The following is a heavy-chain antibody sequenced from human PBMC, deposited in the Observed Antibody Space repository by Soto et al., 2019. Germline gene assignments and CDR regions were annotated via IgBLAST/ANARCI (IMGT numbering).Heavy chain of an antibody. Sequence: PGGSLRHSCAASGFTFSSYDMHWVRKAPGKGLEWVAVISYDGSNKYYADSVKGRFTVSRDNSKNTVSLQMNSLRADDTAVYYCARVMAYIQEFYFDYWGQGTLVTVSS. D-gene: IGHD1-1*01. V-gene: IGHV3-30-3*01. J-gene: IGHJ4*02. CDR2: ISYDGSNK. CDR1: GFTFSSYD. CDR3: ARVMAYIQEFYFDY.